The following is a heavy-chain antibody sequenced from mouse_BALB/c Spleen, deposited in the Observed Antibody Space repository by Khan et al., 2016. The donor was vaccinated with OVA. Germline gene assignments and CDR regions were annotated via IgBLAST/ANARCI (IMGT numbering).Heavy chain of an antibody. V-gene: IGHV3-6*02. Sequence: QLEESGPGLVKPSQSLSLTCSVTGYSITSGYCWNWIRQFPGNKLEWMGYISYDGSNNYNPSPKNRIPITRDTSKNQFFLKLNSVTTEDTATYYCARGGVVVPYWYFDVWGAGTTVTVSS. D-gene: IGHD1-1*01. CDR3: ARGGVVVPYWYFDV. CDR2: ISYDGSN. J-gene: IGHJ1*01. CDR1: GYSITSGYC.